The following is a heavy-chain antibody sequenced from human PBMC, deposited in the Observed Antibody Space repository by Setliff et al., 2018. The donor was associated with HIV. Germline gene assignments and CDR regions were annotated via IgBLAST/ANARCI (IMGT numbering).Heavy chain of an antibody. V-gene: IGHV1-46*01. CDR3: ARAQGYCSSTSCYFQDLFDP. CDR2: INPSGGST. J-gene: IGHJ5*02. D-gene: IGHD2-2*01. Sequence: ASVKVSCKASGYTFTSYYMHWVRQAPGQGLEWMGIINPSGGSTSYAQKFQGRVTMTRDTSTSTVYMELSSLRSEDTAMYYCARAQGYCSSTSCYFQDLFDPWGQGTLVTVSS. CDR1: GYTFTSYY.